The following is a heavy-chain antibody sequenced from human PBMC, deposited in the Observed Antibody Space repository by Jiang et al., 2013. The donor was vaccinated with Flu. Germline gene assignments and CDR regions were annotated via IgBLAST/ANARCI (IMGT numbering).Heavy chain of an antibody. D-gene: IGHD4-11*01. CDR3: ARDVVTTVFDYFDY. V-gene: IGHV4-39*07. Sequence: KSRVTISVDTSKNQFSLKLSSVTAADTAVYYCARDVVTTVFDYFDYWGQGTLVTVSS. J-gene: IGHJ4*02.